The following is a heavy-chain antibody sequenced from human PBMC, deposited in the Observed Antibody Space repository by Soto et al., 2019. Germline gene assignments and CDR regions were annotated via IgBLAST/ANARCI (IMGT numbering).Heavy chain of an antibody. V-gene: IGHV3-21*06. J-gene: IGHJ6*02. Sequence: EVHLMESGGGLVKPGGSLRLSCAASGFSVEDFCMNWVRQVPGRGLEWVSSISRGGTYIYYVDSVRGRFTISRDNAKNSLYRQMNSLRAEDTGVYHCARAGDSYGYVGPYPYYGMDVWGQGTTVTVSS. CDR2: ISRGGTYI. D-gene: IGHD5-18*01. CDR3: ARAGDSYGYVGPYPYYGMDV. CDR1: GFSVEDFC.